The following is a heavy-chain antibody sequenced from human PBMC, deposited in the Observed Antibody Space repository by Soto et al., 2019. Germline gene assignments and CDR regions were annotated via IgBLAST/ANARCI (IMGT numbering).Heavy chain of an antibody. CDR1: GDSISSSRYY. CDR3: ARHPYDFWSGYINWFDP. J-gene: IGHJ5*01. D-gene: IGHD3-3*01. Sequence: PSETLSLTCTVPGDSISSSRYYWNWIRQHPGKGLEWIGYIYYSGTTYYNPSLKSRVTISVDTSKNQFSLSLSSVTAADTAVYYCARHPYDFWSGYINWFDPWGQGTLVTVSS. CDR2: IYYSGTT. V-gene: IGHV4-31*03.